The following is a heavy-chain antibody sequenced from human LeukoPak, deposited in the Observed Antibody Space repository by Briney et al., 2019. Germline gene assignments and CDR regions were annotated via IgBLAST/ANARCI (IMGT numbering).Heavy chain of an antibody. Sequence: RPGGSLRLSCGGSGFTFDEFALSWVRQGPGKGLEWVAGISWDSGSSDYVDSVKGRFTISRDNAKNSLYLQMNSLRAEDTAVYYCARDAIVGVTLGINWFDPWGQGTLVTVSS. V-gene: IGHV3-20*04. J-gene: IGHJ5*02. CDR2: ISWDSGSS. D-gene: IGHD1-26*01. CDR3: ARDAIVGVTLGINWFDP. CDR1: GFTFDEFA.